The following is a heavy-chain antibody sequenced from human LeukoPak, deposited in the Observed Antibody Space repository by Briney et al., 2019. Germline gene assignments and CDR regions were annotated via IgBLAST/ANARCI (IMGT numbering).Heavy chain of an antibody. CDR2: ISYDGSNK. D-gene: IGHD6-19*01. CDR3: AKGYSSGPGWFDP. V-gene: IGHV3-30*18. Sequence: GSLRLSCAASGFTFSSYGMHWVGQAPGKGLEWGAVISYDGSNKYYADSVKGRFTISRDNSKNTLYLQMNSLRAEDTAVYYCAKGYSSGPGWFDPWGQGTLVTVSS. J-gene: IGHJ5*02. CDR1: GFTFSSYG.